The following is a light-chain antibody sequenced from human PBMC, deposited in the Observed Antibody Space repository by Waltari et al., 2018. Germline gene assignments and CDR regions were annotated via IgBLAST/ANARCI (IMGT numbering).Light chain of an antibody. Sequence: DIVMTQTPLPLSVTPGQPASLSCKPSQSLLHSDGNTYLYWFLQKPGQSPQLLNYEVSNRFSGVPDRLSGSGSGTEFAPKISRVEAAEVGLYYSMRSVPLPYTFGQGTKLVIK. CDR1: QSLLHSDGNTY. V-gene: IGKV2D-29*02. CDR2: EVS. CDR3: MRSVPLPYT. J-gene: IGKJ2*01.